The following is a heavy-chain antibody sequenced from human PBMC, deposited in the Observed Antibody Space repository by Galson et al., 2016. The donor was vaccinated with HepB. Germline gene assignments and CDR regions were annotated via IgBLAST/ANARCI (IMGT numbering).Heavy chain of an antibody. V-gene: IGHV3-30*04. J-gene: IGHJ6*02. Sequence: SLRLSCAASGFTFSIYAMHWVRQAPGKGLEYVAVISDDASSKYYSDSVKGRFIISRDNSKNTLYLQMNSLRAEDTAVFYCARDTPAPPRQVPPYYYYYGMDVWGQGTTVTVSS. D-gene: IGHD1-14*01. CDR2: ISDDASSK. CDR3: ARDTPAPPRQVPPYYYYYGMDV. CDR1: GFTFSIYA.